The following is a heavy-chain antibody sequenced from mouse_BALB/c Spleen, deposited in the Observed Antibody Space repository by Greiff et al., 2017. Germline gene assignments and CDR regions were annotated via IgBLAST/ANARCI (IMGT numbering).Heavy chain of an antibody. J-gene: IGHJ2*01. Sequence: VQLQQSGAELVKPGASVKLSCTASGFNIKDTYMHWVKQRPEQGLEWIGRIDPANGNTKYDPKFQGKATITADTSSNTAYLQLSSLTSEDTAVYYCARDPYDYDGDYFDYWGQGTTLTVSS. CDR3: ARDPYDYDGDYFDY. D-gene: IGHD2-4*01. CDR2: IDPANGNT. CDR1: GFNIKDTY. V-gene: IGHV14-3*02.